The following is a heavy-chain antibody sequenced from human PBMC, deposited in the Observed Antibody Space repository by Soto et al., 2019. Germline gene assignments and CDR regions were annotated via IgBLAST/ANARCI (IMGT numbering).Heavy chain of an antibody. CDR3: AWLANAGTGEGAFDI. D-gene: IGHD7-27*01. CDR1: GYSFTNYW. CDR2: IDPSDSYT. Sequence: PGESLKISCKGSGYSFTNYWINWVRQMPGKGLEWMGRIDPSDSYTKYSPSFQGHVTISGDKSISTAYLQWSSLKASDTAMYYCAWLANAGTGEGAFDIWGQGTMVTVSS. J-gene: IGHJ3*02. V-gene: IGHV5-10-1*01.